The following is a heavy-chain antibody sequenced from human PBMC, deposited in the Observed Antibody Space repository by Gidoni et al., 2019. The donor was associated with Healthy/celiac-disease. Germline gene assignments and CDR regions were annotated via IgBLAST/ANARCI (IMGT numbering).Heavy chain of an antibody. V-gene: IGHV3-30*18. D-gene: IGHD6-13*01. Sequence: QVQLVESGGGVVQPGRSLRLSCAASGFTFSSYGMHWVRQAPGKGLEWVAVISYDGSNKYYADSVKGRFTISRDNSKNTLYLQMNSLRAEDTAVYYCAKEEGAAAAVDYWGQGTLVTVSS. J-gene: IGHJ4*02. CDR2: ISYDGSNK. CDR1: GFTFSSYG. CDR3: AKEEGAAAAVDY.